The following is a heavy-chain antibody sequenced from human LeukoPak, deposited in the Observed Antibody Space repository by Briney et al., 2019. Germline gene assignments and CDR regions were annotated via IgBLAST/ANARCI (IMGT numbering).Heavy chain of an antibody. V-gene: IGHV3-23*01. CDR2: ISGSGGST. D-gene: IGHD3-10*01. J-gene: IGHJ4*02. CDR3: AKDMVRGVIRPLTEGFDY. Sequence: PGGSLRLSCAASGFTFSSYAMSWVRQAPGKGLEWVSAISGSGGSTYYADSVKGRFTISRDNSKNTLYLQMNSLRAEDTAVYYCAKDMVRGVIRPLTEGFDYWGRGTLVTVSS. CDR1: GFTFSSYA.